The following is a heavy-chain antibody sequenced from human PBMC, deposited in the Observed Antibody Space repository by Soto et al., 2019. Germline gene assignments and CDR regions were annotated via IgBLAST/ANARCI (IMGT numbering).Heavy chain of an antibody. CDR3: ASPTMTSTSFYYAMDV. D-gene: IGHD4-17*01. V-gene: IGHV5-10-1*03. CDR2: INPTDSET. Sequence: EVQLVQSGAEVKKPGESLTISCKTSGHRFTTYWISWLRQMPGKGLEYMGKINPTDSETNYSPSFEGHVTFSVDRSTSTAYVRWNSLKASDTAMYYCASPTMTSTSFYYAMDVWGQGTTVTVSS. J-gene: IGHJ6*02. CDR1: GHRFTTYW.